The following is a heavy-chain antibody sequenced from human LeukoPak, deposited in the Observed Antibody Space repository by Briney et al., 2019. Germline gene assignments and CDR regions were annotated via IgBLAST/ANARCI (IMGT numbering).Heavy chain of an antibody. D-gene: IGHD4-17*01. J-gene: IGHJ4*02. CDR2: VSYEGTIK. V-gene: IGHV3-30*04. CDR1: GFAFSNFA. CDR3: ARDPSYGDYVSFDY. Sequence: GGSLRLSCAASGFAFSNFAMHWVRQAPGKGLDWVAVVSYEGTIKYYSDSAKGRFTISRDNAKNSLFLQMNSLRAEDTAVYYCARDPSYGDYVSFDYWGQGTLVTVSS.